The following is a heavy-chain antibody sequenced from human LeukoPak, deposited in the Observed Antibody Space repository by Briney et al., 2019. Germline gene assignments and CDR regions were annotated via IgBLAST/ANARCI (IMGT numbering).Heavy chain of an antibody. J-gene: IGHJ3*02. CDR2: IYYSGST. Sequence: PSETLSLTCTVSGGSISSGGYYWSWIRQHPGKGLEWIGYIYYSGSTYYNPSLKSRVTISVDTSKNQFFLKLSSVTAADTAVYYCARVGGYQVAFDIWGQGTMVTVSS. V-gene: IGHV4-31*03. CDR3: ARVGGYQVAFDI. D-gene: IGHD3-22*01. CDR1: GGSISSGGYY.